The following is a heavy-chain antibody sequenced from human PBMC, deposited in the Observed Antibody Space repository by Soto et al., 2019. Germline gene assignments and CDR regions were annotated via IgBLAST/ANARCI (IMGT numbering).Heavy chain of an antibody. D-gene: IGHD5-12*01. CDR2: VIPLLDIA. CDR1: GGTFRNDI. V-gene: IGHV1-69*02. Sequence: QVQLVQSGAEVKKPGSSVKVSCKTSGGTFRNDIITWVRQAPGQGLEWMGRVIPLLDIAVYAQKFQGRVTITADKSTSTAYMEMNSLRSEDTAVYYCVRNSPIGSTFSGNDPIDYWGQGTLVTVSS. CDR3: VRNSPIGSTFSGNDPIDY. J-gene: IGHJ4*02.